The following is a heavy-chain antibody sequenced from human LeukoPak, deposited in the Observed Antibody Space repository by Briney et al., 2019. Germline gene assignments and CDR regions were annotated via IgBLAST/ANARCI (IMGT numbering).Heavy chain of an antibody. J-gene: IGHJ4*02. V-gene: IGHV4-4*07. D-gene: IGHD6-13*01. CDR2: IYTSGGT. CDR1: GGSMSSYY. CDR3: ARDLASDGSELSLDY. Sequence: KPSETLSLTCTVAGGSMSSYYWSWTRQPAGKGLEWIGRIYTSGGTNYNPSLKSRVTMSVDTSKNQFSLKLSSVTAADTAVYYCARDLASDGSELSLDYWGQGTVVTVSS.